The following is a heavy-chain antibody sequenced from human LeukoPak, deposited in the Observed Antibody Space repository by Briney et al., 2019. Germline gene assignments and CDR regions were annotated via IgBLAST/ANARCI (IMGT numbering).Heavy chain of an antibody. CDR2: IRDSGGNT. V-gene: IGHV3-23*01. CDR1: GFSFGDHG. Sequence: PGRSLRLSCEASGFSFGDHGMAWVRQAPGKGLEWASSIRDSGGNTYQGDSLEGRFTISRDNSKNTLYLQMNSLRADDTAFYYCARHVDSGGNFYFDYWGQGTLVTVSS. CDR3: ARHVDSGGNFYFDY. J-gene: IGHJ4*02. D-gene: IGHD4-23*01.